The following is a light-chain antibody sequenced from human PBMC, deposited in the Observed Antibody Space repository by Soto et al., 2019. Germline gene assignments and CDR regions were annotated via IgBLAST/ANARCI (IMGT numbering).Light chain of an antibody. CDR2: AAS. J-gene: IGKJ5*01. V-gene: IGKV1-39*01. CDR1: QSISSY. CDR3: QQSYSTLIT. Sequence: DIQMTQSPSSLSASVGDRVTITCRASQSISSYLNWYQQKPGKAPKGLIYAASSLQSGVPSRFSGSGSGTDFTLTISSLQPEDFATYYCQQSYSTLITFGQGTRLEIK.